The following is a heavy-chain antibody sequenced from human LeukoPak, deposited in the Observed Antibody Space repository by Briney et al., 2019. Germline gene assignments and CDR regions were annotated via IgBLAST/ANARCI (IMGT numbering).Heavy chain of an antibody. CDR3: ARGRSNYYGMDV. J-gene: IGHJ6*02. CDR1: GGSISSSGYY. D-gene: IGHD1-26*01. V-gene: IGHV4-39*07. Sequence: PSETLSLTCTVSGGSISSSGYYWGWIRQPPGKGLEWIGSVDYTGITSHSPSLKSRVTISVDTSKNLFSLKVSSVTAADTAVYYCARGRSNYYGMDVWGQGTTVTVSS. CDR2: VDYTGIT.